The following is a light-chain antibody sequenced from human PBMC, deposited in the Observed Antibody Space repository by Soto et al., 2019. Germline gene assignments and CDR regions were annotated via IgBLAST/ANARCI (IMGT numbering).Light chain of an antibody. Sequence: EIVLTQSPGTLSLSPGERATLSCRASQSVSSSYLAWYQQKPGQAPRLLIYGASSRATGIPDRFSGSRSGTDFNLPISRRDAEDFAVYYCRHYGILVLTFGGGTKVEI. V-gene: IGKV3-20*01. CDR2: GAS. J-gene: IGKJ4*01. CDR3: RHYGILVLT. CDR1: QSVSSSY.